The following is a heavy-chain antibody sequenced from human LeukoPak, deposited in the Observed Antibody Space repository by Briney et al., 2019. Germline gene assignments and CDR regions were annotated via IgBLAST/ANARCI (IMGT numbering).Heavy chain of an antibody. CDR1: GFSFSTSG. CDR3: AKDPTVTRYHGYFDY. Sequence: PGRPLRLSCEASGFSFSTSGVHWVRQAPGKGLEWMAVISKDGRKNHYADSVKGRFTISRDNSKSTLFLQMNSLRPEDTALYYCAKDPTVTRYHGYFDYWGQGTLVTVSS. CDR2: ISKDGRKN. V-gene: IGHV3-30*04. J-gene: IGHJ4*02. D-gene: IGHD4-17*01.